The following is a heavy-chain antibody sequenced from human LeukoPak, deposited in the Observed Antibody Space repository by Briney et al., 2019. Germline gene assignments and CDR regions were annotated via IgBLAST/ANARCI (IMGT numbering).Heavy chain of an antibody. CDR3: ALRGCTNGVCYDSYYFDY. J-gene: IGHJ4*02. CDR1: GGSISSYY. CDR2: IYYSGST. V-gene: IGHV4-59*04. Sequence: SETLSLTCTVSGGSISSYYWSWIRQPPGKGLEWIGYIYYSGSTYYNPSLKSRVTISVDTSKNQFSLKLSSVTAADTAVYYCALRGCTNGVCYDSYYFDYWGQGTLVTVSS. D-gene: IGHD2-8*01.